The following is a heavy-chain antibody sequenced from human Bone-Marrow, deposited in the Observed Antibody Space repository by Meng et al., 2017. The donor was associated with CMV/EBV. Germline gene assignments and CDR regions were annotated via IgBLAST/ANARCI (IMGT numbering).Heavy chain of an antibody. V-gene: IGHV3-7*01. CDR3: ARVRRGYSSSWTSFDY. CDR2: IKQDGSEK. J-gene: IGHJ4*02. CDR1: GFTFSSYW. D-gene: IGHD6-13*01. Sequence: GESLKISCAASGFTFSSYWMSWVRQAPGKGLEWVANIKQDGSEKYYVDSVKGRFTISRDNAKNSLYLQMNSLRAEDTAVYYCARVRRGYSSSWTSFDYWGQGTLVTVSS.